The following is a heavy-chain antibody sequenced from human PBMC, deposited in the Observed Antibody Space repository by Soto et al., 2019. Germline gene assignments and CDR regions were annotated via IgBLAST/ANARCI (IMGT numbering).Heavy chain of an antibody. D-gene: IGHD3-3*01. CDR2: IIPIFGTA. V-gene: IGHV1-69*13. Sequence: GASVKVSCKASGGTFSSYAISWVRQAPGQGLEWMGGIIPIFGTANYAQKFQGRVTITADESTGTAYMELSSLRSEDTAVYYRAIAYDFWRGYYNWFDPWGQGTLVTVSS. CDR1: GGTFSSYA. CDR3: AIAYDFWRGYYNWFDP. J-gene: IGHJ5*02.